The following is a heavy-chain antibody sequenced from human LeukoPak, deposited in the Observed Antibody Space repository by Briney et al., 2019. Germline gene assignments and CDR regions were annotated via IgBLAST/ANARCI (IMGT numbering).Heavy chain of an antibody. CDR1: GFTFSSYE. Sequence: GGSLRLSCAASGFTFSSYEMNWVRQAPGKGLEWVSSISTSSSYIYFADSVKGRFTISRDNAKKSLYLQMNSLRAEDTAVYYCARVPAGVIGMKDAFDIWGQGTMVTVSS. CDR3: ARVPAGVIGMKDAFDI. V-gene: IGHV3-21*01. CDR2: ISTSSSYI. D-gene: IGHD3-16*02. J-gene: IGHJ3*02.